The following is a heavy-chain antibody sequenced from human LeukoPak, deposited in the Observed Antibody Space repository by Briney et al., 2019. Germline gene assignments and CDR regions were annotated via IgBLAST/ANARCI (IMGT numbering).Heavy chain of an antibody. CDR1: GFTFSSYW. D-gene: IGHD3-16*01. CDR3: ARDVEGGPPVDYFGY. V-gene: IGHV3-7*01. J-gene: IGHJ4*02. Sequence: GGSLRLCCAASGFTFSSYWMSWVRQAPGKGLEWVANIKQDGSEKYYVDSVKGRFTISRDNAKNSLYLQMNSLRAEDTAVYYCARDVEGGPPVDYFGYWGQGTLVTVSS. CDR2: IKQDGSEK.